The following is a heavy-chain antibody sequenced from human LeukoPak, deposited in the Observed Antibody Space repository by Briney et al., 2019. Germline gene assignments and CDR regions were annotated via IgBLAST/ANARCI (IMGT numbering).Heavy chain of an antibody. CDR1: GFTFDDYA. CDR3: AKDKGLWDSSSWYYFDY. Sequence: GGSLRLSCAASGFTFDDYAVHWVRQAPGKGLEWVSLISGDGGSTYYADSVKGRSTISRDNSKNSLYLQMNSLRTEDTALYYCAKDKGLWDSSSWYYFDYWGQGTLVTVSS. J-gene: IGHJ4*02. CDR2: ISGDGGST. V-gene: IGHV3-43*02. D-gene: IGHD6-13*01.